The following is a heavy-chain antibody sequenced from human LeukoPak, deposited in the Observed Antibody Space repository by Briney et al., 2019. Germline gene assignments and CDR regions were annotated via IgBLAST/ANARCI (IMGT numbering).Heavy chain of an antibody. CDR1: GFAYNSYW. V-gene: IGHV3-7*05. Sequence: GGSLTLSCAASGFAYNSYWMRWLRQAPGKGLEWVANKNQAGNEKYYMDSVEGRFTIFRDNAKNSLYLQMNSLRAEDTAVYYCACPRGWHGYGAYDMWGQGTMLTVSS. CDR3: ACPRGWHGYGAYDM. J-gene: IGHJ3*02. D-gene: IGHD3-16*01. CDR2: KNQAGNEK.